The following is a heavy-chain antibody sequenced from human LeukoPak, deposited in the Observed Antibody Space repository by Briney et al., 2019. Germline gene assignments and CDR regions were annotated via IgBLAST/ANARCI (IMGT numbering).Heavy chain of an antibody. Sequence: GASVKVSCKASGYTFTSYYMHWVRQAPGQGLEWMGIINPSGGSTSYAQKFQGRVTMTRDTSTSTVYMELSSLRSEDTAVYYCARDFSTMVRGVIRRADYFDYWGQGTLVTVSS. D-gene: IGHD3-10*01. V-gene: IGHV1-46*01. J-gene: IGHJ4*02. CDR3: ARDFSTMVRGVIRRADYFDY. CDR1: GYTFTSYY. CDR2: INPSGGST.